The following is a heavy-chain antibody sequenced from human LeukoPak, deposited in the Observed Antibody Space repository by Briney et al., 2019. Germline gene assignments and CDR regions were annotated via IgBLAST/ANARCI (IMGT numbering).Heavy chain of an antibody. J-gene: IGHJ4*02. V-gene: IGHV3-7*01. CDR3: ARDNLVGLDY. CDR2: IKQDGSEK. Sequence: PGGSLRLSCAASGFTSSSYWMSWVRQAPGKGLEWVANIKQDGSEKYYVDSVKGRFTISRDNAKNSLYLQMNSLRAEDTAVYYCARDNLVGLDYWGQGTLVTVSS. CDR1: GFTSSSYW. D-gene: IGHD1-26*01.